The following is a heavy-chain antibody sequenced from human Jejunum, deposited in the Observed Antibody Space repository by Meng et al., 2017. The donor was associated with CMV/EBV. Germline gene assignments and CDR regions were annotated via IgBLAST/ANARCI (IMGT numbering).Heavy chain of an antibody. D-gene: IGHD6-6*01. V-gene: IGHV3-11*01. CDR3: ARAPYSSSSL. Sequence: SCAASGFTFSGSAMHWVRQASGKGLEWVSYISSSGSTIYYADSVKGRFTISRDNAKNSLYLQMNSLRAEDTAVYYCARAPYSSSSLWGQGTLVTVSS. CDR1: GFTFSGSA. J-gene: IGHJ4*02. CDR2: ISSSGSTI.